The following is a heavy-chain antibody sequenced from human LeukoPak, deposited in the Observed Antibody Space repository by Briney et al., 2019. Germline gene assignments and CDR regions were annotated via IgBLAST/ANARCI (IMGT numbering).Heavy chain of an antibody. V-gene: IGHV4-39*01. CDR1: GSSISSVSYY. Sequence: SETLSLTCTVSGSSISSVSYYWGWIRQPPGKGLEWIGSIYYSGSTYYNPSLKSRVTMSVDTSKNQFSLKLSSVTAADTALYYCARQTLADTIDYWGQGTLVTVSS. CDR2: IYYSGST. D-gene: IGHD6-19*01. J-gene: IGHJ4*02. CDR3: ARQTLADTIDY.